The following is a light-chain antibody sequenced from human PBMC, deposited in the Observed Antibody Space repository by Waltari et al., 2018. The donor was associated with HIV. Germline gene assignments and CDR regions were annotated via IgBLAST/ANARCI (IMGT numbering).Light chain of an antibody. CDR3: LSADTSVTWV. CDR1: ALPKQY. Sequence: SYELTQPPSVSVSPGQTARITCSGDALPKQYAYWYQQKPGQAPVLVIYKDTERPSGIPERFPGSSSGTTVTLTISGVQAEDDADYYCLSADTSVTWVFGGGTKLTVL. J-gene: IGLJ3*02. V-gene: IGLV3-25*03. CDR2: KDT.